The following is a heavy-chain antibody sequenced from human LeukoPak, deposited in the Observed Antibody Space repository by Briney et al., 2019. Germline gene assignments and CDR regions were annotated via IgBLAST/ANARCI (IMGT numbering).Heavy chain of an antibody. Sequence: PSETLSLTCAVYGGSFSGYYWSWIRQPPGKGLEWIGEINHSGSTNYNPSLKSRVTISVDTSKNQFSLKLSSVTAADTAVYYCARDNAYAFDIWGQGTMVTVSS. D-gene: IGHD1-14*01. CDR1: GGSFSGYY. J-gene: IGHJ3*02. CDR2: INHSGST. V-gene: IGHV4-34*01. CDR3: ARDNAYAFDI.